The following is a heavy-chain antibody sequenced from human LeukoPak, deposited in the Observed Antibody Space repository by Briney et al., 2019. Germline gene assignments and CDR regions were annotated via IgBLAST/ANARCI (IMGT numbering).Heavy chain of an antibody. CDR1: GFTFSSYG. Sequence: PGRSLRLSCAASGFTFSSYGMHWVRQAPGKGLEWVAVIWYDGSNKYYADSVKGRITISRDNSKNTLYLQMNSLRAEDTAVYYCARGTIAVAGTGSFDYWGQGTLVTVSS. CDR2: IWYDGSNK. D-gene: IGHD6-19*01. V-gene: IGHV3-33*01. CDR3: ARGTIAVAGTGSFDY. J-gene: IGHJ4*02.